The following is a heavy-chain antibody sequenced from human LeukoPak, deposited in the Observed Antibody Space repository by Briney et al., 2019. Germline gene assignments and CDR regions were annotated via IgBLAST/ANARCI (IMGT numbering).Heavy chain of an antibody. CDR2: IKSDGSKT. D-gene: IGHD4-23*01. CDR3: ARDDYGVNSMGV. Sequence: PGGSLRLSCAASGFTFGNDWMHWVRQAPGKGLVWVSRIKSDGSKTNYADSVKGRFTISRDNAQNTLYLQMNSLRAEDTAVYYCARDDYGVNSMGVWGQGTTVTVSS. CDR1: GFTFGNDW. V-gene: IGHV3-74*01. J-gene: IGHJ6*02.